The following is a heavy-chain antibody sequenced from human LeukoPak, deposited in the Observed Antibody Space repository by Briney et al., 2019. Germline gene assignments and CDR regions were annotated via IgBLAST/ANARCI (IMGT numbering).Heavy chain of an antibody. CDR2: INPSGGST. CDR3: ARDQSEGLDY. CDR1: GYTFTSYY. V-gene: IGHV1-46*01. Sequence: ASVKVSCKASGYTFTSYYMHWVRQAPGQGLEWMGIINPSGGSTSYAQKFQGGVTMTRDTSTSTVYMELSILRSEDTAVYYCARDQSEGLDYWGQGTLVTVSS. J-gene: IGHJ4*02.